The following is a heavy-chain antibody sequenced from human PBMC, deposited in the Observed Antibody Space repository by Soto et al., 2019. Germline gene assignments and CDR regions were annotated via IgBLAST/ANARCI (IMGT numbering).Heavy chain of an antibody. CDR1: GFTFSSYA. CDR2: ITGSGHIT. CDR3: ARRGTSFDIGY. J-gene: IGHJ4*02. V-gene: IGHV3-23*01. Sequence: GGSLRLSCTASGFTFSSYAMSWVRQAPGKGLEWVSTITGSGHITYYADSVKGRFTFSRDNSKNTLYLQMNSLRAEDTAVYHCARRGTSFDIGYWGQGTLVTVSS. D-gene: IGHD2-2*01.